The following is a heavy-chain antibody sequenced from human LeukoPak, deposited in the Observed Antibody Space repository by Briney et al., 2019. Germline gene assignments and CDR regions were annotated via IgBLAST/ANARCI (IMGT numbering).Heavy chain of an antibody. V-gene: IGHV4-59*01. J-gene: IGHJ5*02. D-gene: IGHD5-12*01. CDR2: IYYSGST. Sequence: PSETLSLTCTVSGGSISSYYWSWIRQPPGKGLEWIGYIYYSGSTNYNPSLKSRVTISVDTSKNQFSLKLSSVTAADTAVYYCARKIVATNWFDPWGQGTLVTVSS. CDR3: ARKIVATNWFDP. CDR1: GGSISSYY.